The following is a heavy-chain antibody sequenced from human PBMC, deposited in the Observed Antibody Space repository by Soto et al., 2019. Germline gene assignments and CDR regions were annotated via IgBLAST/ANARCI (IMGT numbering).Heavy chain of an antibody. V-gene: IGHV3-21*06. J-gene: IGHJ4*02. CDR1: GFTFTRYS. CDR3: ARESEDLTSNFDY. CDR2: ISSTTNYI. Sequence: PGGSLRISCAASGFTFTRYSMNWVRQSPGKGLEWVSSISSTTNYIYYGDSMKGRFTISRDNAKNSLYLEMNSLRAEDTAVYYCARESEDLTSNFDYWAQGTLVTVSS.